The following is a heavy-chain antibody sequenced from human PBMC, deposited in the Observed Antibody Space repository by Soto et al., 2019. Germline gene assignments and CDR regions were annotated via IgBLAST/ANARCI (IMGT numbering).Heavy chain of an antibody. CDR1: GYSFNTFW. CDR2: IDPGDSNT. CDR3: ARQGGYYYYGMDV. J-gene: IGHJ6*02. D-gene: IGHD2-15*01. V-gene: IGHV5-10-1*01. Sequence: GESLKISCKTSGYSFNTFWISWVRQVPGKGLEWMGRIDPGDSNTNYSPSFQGHVTLSVDKSIGIAYLQWSSLKASDTAIYYCARQGGYYYYGMDVWGQGTAVTVSS.